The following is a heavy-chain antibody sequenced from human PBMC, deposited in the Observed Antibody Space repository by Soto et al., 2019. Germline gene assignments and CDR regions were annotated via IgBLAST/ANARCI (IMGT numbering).Heavy chain of an antibody. Sequence: VQLVESGGGFVQPGGSLRLSCAASGFTFSNYWMSWVRQAPGKGLEWEANIKVDGSEQYNVDSVKGRCTISRDNAKSPMYLQMNRLRAEDTAVYHFAGVAVRGPGTLVTISS. CDR3: AGVAV. D-gene: IGHD6-19*01. V-gene: IGHV3-7*05. CDR1: GFTFSNYW. CDR2: IKVDGSEQ. J-gene: IGHJ4*02.